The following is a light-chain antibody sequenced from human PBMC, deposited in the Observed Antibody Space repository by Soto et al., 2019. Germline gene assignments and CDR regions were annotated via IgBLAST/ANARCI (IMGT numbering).Light chain of an antibody. Sequence: QSALTQPPSVPAAPGQTVTISCSGTNSNIGNNYVSWYQQLPGTAPKLLIYDNNKRPSGIPDRFSGSKSGTSATLGITGLQTGDEAHYYCGTWDYSLSAVVFGGGTKLTVL. CDR2: DNN. CDR3: GTWDYSLSAVV. J-gene: IGLJ2*01. V-gene: IGLV1-51*01. CDR1: NSNIGNNY.